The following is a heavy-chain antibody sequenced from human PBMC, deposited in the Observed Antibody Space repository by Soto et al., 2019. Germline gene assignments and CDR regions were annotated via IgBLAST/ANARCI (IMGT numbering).Heavy chain of an antibody. CDR2: ISWNVGRT. CDR3: ANDWVGEGIESFYGVEV. CDR1: GLTFDDHA. Sequence: PGGSLRLSCAASGLTFDDHAMHWVRQAPGKGLEWVSGISWNVGRTAYADSVKGRFTISRDNAKNSLYLQMNSLRVEDTALYYCANDWVGEGIESFYGVEVWGHGTTVRVSS. V-gene: IGHV3-9*01. J-gene: IGHJ6*02. D-gene: IGHD4-17*01.